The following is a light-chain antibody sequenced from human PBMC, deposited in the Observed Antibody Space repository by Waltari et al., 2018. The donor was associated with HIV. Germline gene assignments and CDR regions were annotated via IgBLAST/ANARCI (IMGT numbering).Light chain of an antibody. CDR2: TNN. CDR3: AAWDASLSVV. J-gene: IGLJ2*01. CDR1: CPHPNRNS. Sequence: QPLLTHPSSASVTPGQRLTISCFGTCPHPNRNSVYWYQQLPGTAPKLLIYTNNQRPSGVPDRFSGSKSGTSASLAISGLRSEDEADYYCAAWDASLSVVFGGGTKLTVL. V-gene: IGLV1-47*01.